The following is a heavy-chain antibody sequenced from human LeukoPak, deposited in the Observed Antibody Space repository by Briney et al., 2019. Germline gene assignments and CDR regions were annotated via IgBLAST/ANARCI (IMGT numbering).Heavy chain of an antibody. CDR1: RFTISSNY. CDR2: ISSGGST. CDR3: ARGLYSSGWYFDY. D-gene: IGHD6-19*01. Sequence: GGSLRLSCAASRFTISSNYMSWVRQAPGKGLDWVSVISSGGSTYYSDSVKGRFTISRDNSRNTLYLQMNTLRAEDTAVYYCARGLYSSGWYFDYWGQGTLVTVSS. V-gene: IGHV3-66*01. J-gene: IGHJ4*02.